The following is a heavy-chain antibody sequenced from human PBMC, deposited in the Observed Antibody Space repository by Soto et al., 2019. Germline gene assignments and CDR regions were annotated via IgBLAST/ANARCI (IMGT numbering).Heavy chain of an antibody. CDR1: GFTFSSYA. V-gene: IGHV3-23*01. CDR3: AKDTMDSSSWPKWFDP. CDR2: ISASGGST. D-gene: IGHD6-13*01. Sequence: GGSLRLSCAASGFTFSSYAMSWVRQAPGKGLEWVSAISASGGSTYYADSVKGRFTISRDNSKNTLYLQMNSLRAEDTAVYYCAKDTMDSSSWPKWFDPWGQGTLVTVSS. J-gene: IGHJ5*02.